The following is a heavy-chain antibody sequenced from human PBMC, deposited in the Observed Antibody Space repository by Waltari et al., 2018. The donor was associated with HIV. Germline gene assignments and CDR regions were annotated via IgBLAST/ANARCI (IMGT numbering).Heavy chain of an antibody. Sequence: EVQLVESGGGLVQPGGSLRLSCAASGFSFSSYWMHWVRQAPGKGLVWVSRSHSDGSSTTYADSGKGRFTISRDNAKNTVYLQMNSLRGEDTAVYYCARGGVGSFDYWGQGLLVTVSS. J-gene: IGHJ4*02. CDR3: ARGGVGSFDY. V-gene: IGHV3-74*01. D-gene: IGHD2-8*02. CDR1: GFSFSSYW. CDR2: SHSDGSST.